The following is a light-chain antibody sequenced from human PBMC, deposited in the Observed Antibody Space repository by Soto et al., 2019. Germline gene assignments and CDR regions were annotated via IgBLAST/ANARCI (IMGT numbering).Light chain of an antibody. Sequence: IELTESPGTMSLIPGERATHSCRASRSVTPQLAWYRQKPGQARRLCILGASCWATGVPDRITGSGSGTDFTLSISRLEPEDFAVYYCQQYGGSTRTFGQGTKVDIK. J-gene: IGKJ1*01. CDR2: GAS. CDR3: QQYGGSTRT. CDR1: RSVTPQ. V-gene: IGKV3-20*01.